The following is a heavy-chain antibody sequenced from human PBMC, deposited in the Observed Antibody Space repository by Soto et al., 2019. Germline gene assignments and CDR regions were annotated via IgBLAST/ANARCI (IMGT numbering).Heavy chain of an antibody. CDR3: ARDPYCGGYCYSAEESPHFVS. CDR2: ISAYNGNT. J-gene: IGHJ4*02. D-gene: IGHD2-21*02. V-gene: IGHV1-18*01. Sequence: ASVRVSCKASGYTFTSYGISWVRQAPGQGLEWMGWISAYNGNTNYAQKLQGRVTMTTDTSTSTAYMELRSLRSDDTAVYYCARDPYCGGYCYSAEESPHFVSWGQGPLVTV. CDR1: GYTFTSYG.